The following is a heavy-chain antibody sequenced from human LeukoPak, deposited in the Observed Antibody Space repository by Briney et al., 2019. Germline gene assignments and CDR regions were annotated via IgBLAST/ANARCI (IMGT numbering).Heavy chain of an antibody. J-gene: IGHJ4*02. V-gene: IGHV4-39*01. D-gene: IGHD1-26*01. CDR3: ARRDGGSYYWFDY. CDR1: GGSISSSSYY. CDR2: IYYSGST. Sequence: ETLSLTCTVSGGSISSSSYYWGWIRPPPGKGLEWIGSIYYSGSTYYNPSLKSRVTISVDTSKNQFSLKLSSVTAADTAVYYCARRDGGSYYWFDYWGQGTLVTVSS.